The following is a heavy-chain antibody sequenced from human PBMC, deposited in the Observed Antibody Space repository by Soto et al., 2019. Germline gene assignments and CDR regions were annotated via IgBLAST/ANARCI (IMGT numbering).Heavy chain of an antibody. CDR3: AKDPNSDYVGGFDM. Sequence: PGGSLRLSCAASGFIFRNYAMSWVRQAPGKGLEWVSGISASGGSTYYSDSVTGRLTISSDNSKNTLYLQMNSLRVEDTAIYYCAKDPNSDYVGGFDMWGQGTMVTVSS. CDR1: GFIFRNYA. CDR2: ISASGGST. J-gene: IGHJ3*02. V-gene: IGHV3-23*01. D-gene: IGHD4-4*01.